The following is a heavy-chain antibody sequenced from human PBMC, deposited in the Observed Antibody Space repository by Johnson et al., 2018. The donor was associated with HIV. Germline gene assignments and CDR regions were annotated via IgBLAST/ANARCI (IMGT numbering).Heavy chain of an antibody. Sequence: VQLVESGGGLIQPGGSLRLSCAASGFSVTNTSVSWVRQAPGKGLEWVSVIYSGGGTSSADSVRGRFIISRDNSKNTLYLQMNSLRAEDTAVYYCARHYYNFWSGHFDIWGQGTMVAVYS. V-gene: IGHV3-53*01. D-gene: IGHD3-3*01. CDR1: GFSVTNTS. J-gene: IGHJ3*02. CDR2: IYSGGGT. CDR3: ARHYYNFWSGHFDI.